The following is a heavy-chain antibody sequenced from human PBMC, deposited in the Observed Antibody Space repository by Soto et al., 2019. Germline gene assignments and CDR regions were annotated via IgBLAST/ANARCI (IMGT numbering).Heavy chain of an antibody. D-gene: IGHD3-3*01. CDR3: ARGRYYDFWSGYYKGVYYYYGMDV. CDR2: ISYDGSNK. Sequence: PGGSLRLSCAASGFTFSSYAMHWVRQAPGKGLEWVAVISYDGSNKYYADSVKGRFTISRDNSKNTLYLQMNSLRAEDTAVYYCARGRYYDFWSGYYKGVYYYYGMDVWGQGTTVTVSS. CDR1: GFTFSSYA. J-gene: IGHJ6*01. V-gene: IGHV3-30-3*01.